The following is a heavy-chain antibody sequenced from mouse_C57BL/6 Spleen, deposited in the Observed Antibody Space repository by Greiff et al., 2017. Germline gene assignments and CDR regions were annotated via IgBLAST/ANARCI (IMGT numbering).Heavy chain of an antibody. CDR1: GYTFTSYW. V-gene: IGHV1-50*01. CDR3: ARATRYCAMDY. J-gene: IGHJ4*01. D-gene: IGHD1-1*01. Sequence: QVQLQQSGAELVKPGASVKLSCKASGYTFTSYWMQWVKQRPGQGLEWIGEIDPSDSYTNYNQKFKGKATLTVDSSSSTAYMQLSSLTSEDSAVYYCARATRYCAMDYWGQGTSVTVSS. CDR2: IDPSDSYT.